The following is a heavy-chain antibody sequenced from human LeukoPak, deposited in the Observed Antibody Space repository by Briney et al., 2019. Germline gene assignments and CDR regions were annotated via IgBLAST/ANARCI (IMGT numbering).Heavy chain of an antibody. CDR2: ISGFGENT. V-gene: IGHV3-23*01. D-gene: IGHD1-26*01. CDR1: GFTFSSSA. J-gene: IGHJ5*02. Sequence: GGSLRLSCAASGFTFSSSAMSWVRQAPGKGLEWVSTISGFGENTYYADSVKGRFTISRDNFKSALFLQMNSLRAEDTAVYYCAKGGHYSWFDPWGQGALVIVSS. CDR3: AKGGHYSWFDP.